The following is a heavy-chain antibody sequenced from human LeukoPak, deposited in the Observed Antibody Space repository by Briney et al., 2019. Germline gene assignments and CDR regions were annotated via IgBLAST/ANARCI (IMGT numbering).Heavy chain of an antibody. J-gene: IGHJ4*02. D-gene: IGHD3-22*01. Sequence: GGSLRLSCAASGFTFSSYSMNWVRQAPGKGLEWVSSISSSSSYIYYADSVKGRFTISRDNAKNSLYLQMNSLRAEDTAVYYCARIGLVVVTASDYWGQGTLVTVSS. CDR3: ARIGLVVVTASDY. V-gene: IGHV3-21*01. CDR1: GFTFSSYS. CDR2: ISSSSSYI.